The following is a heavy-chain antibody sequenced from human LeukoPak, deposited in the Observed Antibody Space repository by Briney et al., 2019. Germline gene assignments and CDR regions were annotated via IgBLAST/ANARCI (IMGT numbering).Heavy chain of an antibody. D-gene: IGHD1-26*01. CDR2: IYPGDSEI. Sequence: GESLKISCKASGNSFTNFWIGWVRQTPGKGLDWMGVIYPGDSEIRYSPSFQGQVIISADKSISTAYLQWSSLKASDTAMYYCACGTGVALRGAHWGQGSLVTVSS. CDR3: ACGTGVALRGAH. J-gene: IGHJ4*02. V-gene: IGHV5-51*01. CDR1: GNSFTNFW.